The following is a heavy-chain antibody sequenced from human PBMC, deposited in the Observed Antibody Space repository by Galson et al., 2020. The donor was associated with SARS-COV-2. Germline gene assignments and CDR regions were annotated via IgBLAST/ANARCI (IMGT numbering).Heavy chain of an antibody. V-gene: IGHV3-13*01. J-gene: IGHJ6*02. Sequence: GGLRLSCAASGFTFSTYDMHWVRQPKGKGLEWVSVIDRAGDTSYSDSVRGRFNISRDNAKDSLYLQMNSLRVGDTAVYYCVRAGRYGSGTHYYYGMDVWGQGTTVTVSS. CDR3: VRAGRYGSGTHYYYGMDV. CDR2: IDRAGDT. D-gene: IGHD3-10*01. CDR1: GFTFSTYD.